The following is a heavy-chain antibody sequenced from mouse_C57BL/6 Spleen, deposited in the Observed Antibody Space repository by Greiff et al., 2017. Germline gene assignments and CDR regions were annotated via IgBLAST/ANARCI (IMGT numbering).Heavy chain of an antibody. CDR3: ALIYYGYDGVLDFDY. J-gene: IGHJ2*01. CDR2: LYPGDGDT. V-gene: IGHV1-82*01. CDR1: GYAFSSSW. D-gene: IGHD2-2*01. Sequence: VQLQQSGPELVKPGASVTISCKASGYAFSSSWMNWVKQRPGKGLEWIGRLYPGDGDTNYNGKFKGKATLTADKSSSTAYMQLSSLTSEDSAVYYCALIYYGYDGVLDFDYWGQGTTLTVSS.